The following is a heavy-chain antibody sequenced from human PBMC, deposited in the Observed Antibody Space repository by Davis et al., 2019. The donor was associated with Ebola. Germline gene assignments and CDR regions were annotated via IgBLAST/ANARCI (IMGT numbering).Heavy chain of an antibody. CDR1: GFTFSTSA. CDR2: ISGSGAAT. D-gene: IGHD1-1*01. V-gene: IGHV3-23*01. J-gene: IGHJ2*01. CDR3: ATTTYYYWYFDL. Sequence: GSLRLSCAASGFTFSTSAMSWVRQAPGKGLEWVSTISGSGAATYYADSVKGRFTISRDNSQNTLYLQMNSLRAEDTAVYYCATTTYYYWYFDLWGRGTLVTVSS.